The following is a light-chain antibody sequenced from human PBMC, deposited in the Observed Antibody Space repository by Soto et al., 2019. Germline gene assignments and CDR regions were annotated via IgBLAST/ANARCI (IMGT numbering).Light chain of an antibody. CDR2: LEGSGSY. CDR3: ETWDSNTHTV. J-gene: IGLJ3*02. Sequence: QSVLTQSSSASASLGSSVKLTCTLSSGHSSYIIAWHQQQPGKAPRYLMKLEGSGSYNQGSGVPDRFSGSSSGADRYLTISHLQFEDEADYYCETWDSNTHTVFGGGTKVTVL. V-gene: IGLV4-60*02. CDR1: SGHSSYI.